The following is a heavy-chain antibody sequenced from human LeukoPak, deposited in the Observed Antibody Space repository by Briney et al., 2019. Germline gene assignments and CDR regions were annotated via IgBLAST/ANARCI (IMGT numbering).Heavy chain of an antibody. Sequence: GGSLRLSCAASGFTVSSNYMSWFRQAPGKGLEWVSVIYSGGSTYYADSVKGRFTISRDNSKNTLYLQMNSLRAEDTAVYYCAREESRLAAAGNPLDYWGQGTLVTVSS. CDR2: IYSGGST. D-gene: IGHD6-13*01. V-gene: IGHV3-66*01. CDR1: GFTVSSNY. CDR3: AREESRLAAAGNPLDY. J-gene: IGHJ4*02.